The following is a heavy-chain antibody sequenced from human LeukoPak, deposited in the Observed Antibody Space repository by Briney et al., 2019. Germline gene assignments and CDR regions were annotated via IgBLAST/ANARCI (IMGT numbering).Heavy chain of an antibody. V-gene: IGHV4-34*01. Sequence: PSETLSLTCAVYGGSFSGYYWSWIRHPPGKGLEWIGEINHSGSTNYNPSLKSRVTISVDTSKNQFSLKLSSVTAADTAVYYCARHDAHYGDYPALYYFDYWGQGTLVTVSS. CDR1: GGSFSGYY. CDR3: ARHDAHYGDYPALYYFDY. J-gene: IGHJ4*02. D-gene: IGHD4-17*01. CDR2: INHSGST.